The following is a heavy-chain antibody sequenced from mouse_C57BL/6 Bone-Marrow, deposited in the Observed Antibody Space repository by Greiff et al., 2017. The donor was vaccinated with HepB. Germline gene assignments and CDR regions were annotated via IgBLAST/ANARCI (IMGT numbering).Heavy chain of an antibody. CDR1: GFNIKDDY. J-gene: IGHJ2*01. D-gene: IGHD2-4*01. CDR2: IDPENGDT. V-gene: IGHV14-4*01. Sequence: EVHLQHSGAELVRPGASVKLSCTASGFNIKDDYMHWVKQRPEQGLEWIGWIDPENGDTEYASKFQGKATITADTSSNTAYLQLSSLTSEDTAVYYCTTSAYDYVDYWGQGTTLTVSS. CDR3: TTSAYDYVDY.